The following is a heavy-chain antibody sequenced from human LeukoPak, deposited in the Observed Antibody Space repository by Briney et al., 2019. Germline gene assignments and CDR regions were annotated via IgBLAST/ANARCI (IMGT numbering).Heavy chain of an antibody. CDR1: GGSFSGYY. D-gene: IGHD3-3*01. CDR2: INHSGST. V-gene: IGHV4-34*01. Sequence: SETLSLTCAVYGGSFSGYYWSWIRQPPGKGLEWIGEINHSGSTNYNPSLKSRVTISVDTSKNQFSLKPNSVTAADTAVYYCARVGENDFWSGHDEPLFDYWGQGILVTVSS. CDR3: ARVGENDFWSGHDEPLFDY. J-gene: IGHJ4*02.